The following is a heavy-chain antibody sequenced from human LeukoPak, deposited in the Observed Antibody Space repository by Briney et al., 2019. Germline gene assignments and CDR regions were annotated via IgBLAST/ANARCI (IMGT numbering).Heavy chain of an antibody. J-gene: IGHJ5*02. CDR3: ARGFQRGYSYYTS. CDR2: IYSGGST. CDR1: GFTFSSYW. D-gene: IGHD5-18*01. V-gene: IGHV3-53*01. Sequence: GGSLRLSCAASGFTFSSYWMSWVRQAPGKGLEWVSVIYSGGSTYYADSVKGRFTTSRDNSKNTLYLQMNSLRAEDTAVYYCARGFQRGYSYYTSWGQGTLVTVSS.